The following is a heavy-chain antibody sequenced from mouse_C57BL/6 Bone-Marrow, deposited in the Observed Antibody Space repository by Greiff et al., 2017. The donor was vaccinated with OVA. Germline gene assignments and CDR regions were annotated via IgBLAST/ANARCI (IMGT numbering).Heavy chain of an antibody. V-gene: IGHV1-18*01. J-gene: IGHJ3*01. CDR1: GYTFTDYN. CDR2: INPNNGGT. Sequence: EVQLQQSGPELVKPGASVKIPCKASGYTFTDYNMDWVKQSHGKSLEWIGDINPNNGGTIYNQKFKGKATLTVDQSSSTAYMELRSLTSEDTAVYYCARKDYSNFSWFAYWGQGTLVTVSA. CDR3: ARKDYSNFSWFAY. D-gene: IGHD2-5*01.